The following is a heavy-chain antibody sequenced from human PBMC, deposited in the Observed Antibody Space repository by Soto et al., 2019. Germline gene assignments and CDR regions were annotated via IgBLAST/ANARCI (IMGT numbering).Heavy chain of an antibody. CDR3: VRLPVRNYYYYGMDV. D-gene: IGHD2-2*01. CDR2: IDPSDSYT. J-gene: IGHJ6*02. Sequence: GESLKISCKGSGYSFTSYWISWVRQMPGKGLEWMGRIDPSDSYTNYSPSFQGHVTISADKSISTAYLQWSSLKASDTAMYYCVRLPVRNYYYYGMDVWGQGTTVTVSS. CDR1: GYSFTSYW. V-gene: IGHV5-10-1*01.